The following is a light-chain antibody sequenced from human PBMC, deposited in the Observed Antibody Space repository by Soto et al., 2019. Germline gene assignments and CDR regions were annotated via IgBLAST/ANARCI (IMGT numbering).Light chain of an antibody. CDR3: QEYIKWPIS. V-gene: IGKV3-15*01. Sequence: EILMTQSPGTQTVPPVERPTLSCRASQSVSSNLAWYQQKPGQAPRLLISDASTRATGIPATFSGRGSGTEFTLNVSSLQSEDLAVYYCQEYIKWPISFGPGTRLDIK. CDR2: DAS. CDR1: QSVSSN. J-gene: IGKJ5*01.